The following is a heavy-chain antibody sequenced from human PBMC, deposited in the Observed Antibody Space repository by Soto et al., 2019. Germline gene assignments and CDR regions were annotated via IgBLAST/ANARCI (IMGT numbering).Heavy chain of an antibody. CDR3: TTDPVTMIVVVPSSG. CDR1: GFTFLNSC. Sequence: PGGPLRLSCAASGFTFLNSCLSRVPQAPGKGLEWVGRIKSKTDGGTTDYAAPVKGRFTISRDDSKNTLYLQMNSLKTEDTAVYYCTTDPVTMIVVVPSSGWGQGT. J-gene: IGHJ4*02. CDR2: IKSKTDGGTT. V-gene: IGHV3-15*07. D-gene: IGHD3-22*01.